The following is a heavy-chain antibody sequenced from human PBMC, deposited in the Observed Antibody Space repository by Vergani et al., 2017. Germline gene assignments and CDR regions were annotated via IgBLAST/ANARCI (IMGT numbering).Heavy chain of an antibody. CDR1: GDRIGATEYY. Sequence: QVQLQESGPGLVKPSETLSLTCTVSGDRIGATEYYWGWVRQPPGKGLEWIGSIQHTARASYNPSLKRRLTMSVDTSKNQFFLYLRSMTATETAVYYCARPLRGGAYDVWGQGSLVTVSS. CDR2: IQHTARA. J-gene: IGHJ4*02. D-gene: IGHD3-16*01. V-gene: IGHV4-39*01. CDR3: ARPLRGGAYDV.